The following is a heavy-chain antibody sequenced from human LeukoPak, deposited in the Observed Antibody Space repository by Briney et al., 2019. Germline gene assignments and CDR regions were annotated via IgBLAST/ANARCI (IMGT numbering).Heavy chain of an antibody. CDR2: IYYSGST. CDR3: ARRRVLRYFDWLLFSAEYYFDY. Sequence: SSETLSLTCAVSGGSISSGGYSWSWIRQPPGKGLEWIGYIYYSGSTYYNPSLKSRVTISVDTSKNQFSLKLSSVTAADTAVYYCARRRVLRYFDWLLFSAEYYFDYWGQGTLVTVSS. D-gene: IGHD3-9*01. CDR1: GGSISSGGYS. V-gene: IGHV4-30-4*07. J-gene: IGHJ4*02.